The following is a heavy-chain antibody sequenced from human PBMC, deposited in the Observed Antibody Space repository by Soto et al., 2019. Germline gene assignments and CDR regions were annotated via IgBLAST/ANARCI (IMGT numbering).Heavy chain of an antibody. D-gene: IGHD1-1*01. V-gene: IGHV5-51*01. J-gene: IGHJ4*02. CDR3: AKKVPGSNPLDS. CDR2: IYPGDSDT. CDR1: GYSFTRYW. Sequence: GESLKISCKGSGYSFTRYWIGWVRQMPGKGLEWMGIIYPGDSDTRYSPSFQGQVTISADKSISTAYLQWSSLRVEDTAVYYCAKKVPGSNPLDSWGQGALVTVSS.